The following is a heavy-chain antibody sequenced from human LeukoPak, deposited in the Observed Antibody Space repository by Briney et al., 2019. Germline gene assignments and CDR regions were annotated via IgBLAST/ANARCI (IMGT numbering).Heavy chain of an antibody. J-gene: IGHJ3*02. Sequence: ASVKVSCKASVDTFTRDGISWVRHAPGQGLEWMGWICAYNGKTNYAQKLKGRVNMTTDTSTSTAYMELRRLRSDDTAVYYCARDWGYYDILTGYYKGDAFDIWGQGTMVTVSS. V-gene: IGHV1-18*01. D-gene: IGHD3-9*01. CDR1: VDTFTRDG. CDR2: ICAYNGKT. CDR3: ARDWGYYDILTGYYKGDAFDI.